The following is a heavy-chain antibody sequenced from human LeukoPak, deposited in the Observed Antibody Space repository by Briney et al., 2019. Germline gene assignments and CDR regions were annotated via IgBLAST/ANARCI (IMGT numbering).Heavy chain of an antibody. CDR1: GGSISNYY. J-gene: IGHJ5*02. Sequence: SETLSLTCTVSGGSISNYYWNWIRQPPGKGLEWIGYIYYTGITNYNPSLKSRVTISVDTSKNQFSLKLSSVTAADTAVYYCARDRLQLQSWGQGTLVTVSS. CDR2: IYYTGIT. D-gene: IGHD1-1*01. V-gene: IGHV4-59*01. CDR3: ARDRLQLQS.